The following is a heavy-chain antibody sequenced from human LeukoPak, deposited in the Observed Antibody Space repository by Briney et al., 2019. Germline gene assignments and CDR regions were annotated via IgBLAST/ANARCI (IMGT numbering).Heavy chain of an antibody. CDR2: INSDGSRT. CDR1: GFTFRSYS. J-gene: IGHJ4*02. CDR3: TRVLSDTRGWYHFDY. D-gene: IGHD6-19*01. Sequence: PGGSLRLSCAASGFTFRSYSMHWVRQAPGKGLVWVSRINSDGSRTSYADSVRGRFTISRDNSKNILSLQMNSLRADDTAIYYCTRVLSDTRGWYHFDYWGQGTLVTVSS. V-gene: IGHV3-74*01.